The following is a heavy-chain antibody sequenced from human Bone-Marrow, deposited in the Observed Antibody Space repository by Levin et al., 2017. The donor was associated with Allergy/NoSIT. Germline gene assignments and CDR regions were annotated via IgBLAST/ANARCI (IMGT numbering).Heavy chain of an antibody. CDR1: GFTFSSYS. Sequence: GESLKISCAASGFTFSSYSMNWVRPAPGKGLEWVSSISSSSSYIYYADSVKGRFTISRDNAKNSLYLQMNSLRAEDTAVYYCAREKRFAEYQLLFDYWGQGTLVTVSS. D-gene: IGHD2-2*01. CDR2: ISSSSSYI. CDR3: AREKRFAEYQLLFDY. J-gene: IGHJ4*02. V-gene: IGHV3-21*01.